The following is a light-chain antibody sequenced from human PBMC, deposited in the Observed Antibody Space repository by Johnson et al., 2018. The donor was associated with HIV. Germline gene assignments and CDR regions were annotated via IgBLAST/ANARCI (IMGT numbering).Light chain of an antibody. CDR1: SSNIGNNY. V-gene: IGLV1-51*02. CDR3: GAWDISLSVYV. CDR2: ENN. Sequence: QSVLTQPPSVSAAPGQKVTISCSGSSSNIGNNYVSWYQQLPGTAPKLLIYENNKRPSGIPDRFSGSKSGTSATLGITGTQTGDEAYYYCGAWDISLSVYVFVTGTKVTVL. J-gene: IGLJ1*01.